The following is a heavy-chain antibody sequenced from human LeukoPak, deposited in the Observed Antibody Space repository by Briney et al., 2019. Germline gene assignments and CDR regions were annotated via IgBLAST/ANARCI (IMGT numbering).Heavy chain of an antibody. Sequence: GGSLRLSCAASRFAFSDHHMDWVRQAPGEGLEWVARIRNKANRYTTEYAASVKGRFTISRDDSENSLYLQMDSLKTEDTAVYYCARSPLGIAPFDYWGQGTLVTVSS. D-gene: IGHD7-27*01. V-gene: IGHV3-72*01. CDR3: ARSPLGIAPFDY. CDR1: RFAFSDHH. CDR2: IRNKANRYTT. J-gene: IGHJ4*02.